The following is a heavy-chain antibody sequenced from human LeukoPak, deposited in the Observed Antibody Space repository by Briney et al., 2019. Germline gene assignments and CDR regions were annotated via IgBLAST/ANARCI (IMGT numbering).Heavy chain of an antibody. V-gene: IGHV1-69*04. D-gene: IGHD2-2*01. CDR2: IIPILGIA. Sequence: SVKVSCKASGGTFSSYAISWVRQAPGQGLEWMGRIIPILGIANYAQKFQGRVTITADESTSTAYMELSSLRSEDTAVYYCASLTDIVVVDWFDPWGQGTLVTVSS. J-gene: IGHJ5*02. CDR1: GGTFSSYA. CDR3: ASLTDIVVVDWFDP.